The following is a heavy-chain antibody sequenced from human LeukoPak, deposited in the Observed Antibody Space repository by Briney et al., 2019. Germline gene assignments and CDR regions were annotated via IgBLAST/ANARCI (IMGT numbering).Heavy chain of an antibody. J-gene: IGHJ4*02. Sequence: GGSLRLSCAASGFTFSSYAMSWVRQAPGKGLEWVSAISGSGGSTYYADSVKGRFPISRDNSKNTLYLQINSLRAEDTAVYYCAKDGGYLSHAYFDYWGQGTLVTGSS. CDR3: AKDGGYLSHAYFDY. CDR1: GFTFSSYA. CDR2: ISGSGGST. V-gene: IGHV3-23*01. D-gene: IGHD3-22*01.